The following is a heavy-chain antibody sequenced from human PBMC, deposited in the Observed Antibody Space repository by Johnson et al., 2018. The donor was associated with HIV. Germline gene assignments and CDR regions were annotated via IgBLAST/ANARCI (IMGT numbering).Heavy chain of an antibody. CDR1: GFTLSNYG. V-gene: IGHV3-30*02. D-gene: IGHD3-16*01. J-gene: IGHJ3*02. CDR2: IRYDGGNK. Sequence: QVQLVESGGGVVQPGGSLRLPSVASGFTLSNYGMHWVRQAPGKGLEWVAFIRYDGGNKYYSDSVQGRFTISRDNSKNTLYLQMNSLRPEDTAVYYCARGVVGVLSNALDIWGQVTMVSVSS. CDR3: ARGVVGVLSNALDI.